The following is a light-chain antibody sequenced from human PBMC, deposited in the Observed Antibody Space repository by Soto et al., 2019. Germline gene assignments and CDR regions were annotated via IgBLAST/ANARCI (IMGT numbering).Light chain of an antibody. J-gene: IGKJ2*01. V-gene: IGKV1-5*03. CDR2: QAS. CDR1: QSISRQ. Sequence: DIQMTQSPSTLSASVGDRVSITCRASQSISRQLAWYQQKPGKAPNLLIYQASNLETGVPSRFTGSGSGTEFTLTISSLQPDDLAVYYCQLHGSSPPKYTFGQGTKVEIK. CDR3: QLHGSSPPKYT.